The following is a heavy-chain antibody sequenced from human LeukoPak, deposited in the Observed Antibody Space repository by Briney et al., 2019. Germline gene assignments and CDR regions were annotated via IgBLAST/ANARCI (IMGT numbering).Heavy chain of an antibody. D-gene: IGHD1-14*01. Sequence: GGSLRLSCAASGFIFNKYWTSWVRQPPGKGLEWVANIKQDGSEKYYVDSVKGRFTISRDNAKNSLYLQRNSLRAEDTAVYYCARAHRSRAFDYWGQGTLVTVSP. CDR2: IKQDGSEK. J-gene: IGHJ4*02. CDR1: GFIFNKYW. CDR3: ARAHRSRAFDY. V-gene: IGHV3-7*01.